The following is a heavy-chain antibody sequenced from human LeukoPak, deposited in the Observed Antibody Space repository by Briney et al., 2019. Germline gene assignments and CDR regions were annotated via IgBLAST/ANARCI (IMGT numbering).Heavy chain of an antibody. CDR3: ARDRMAAY. D-gene: IGHD5-24*01. CDR1: GYSISSGYY. J-gene: IGHJ4*02. Sequence: PSETLSLTCTVSGYSISSGYYWGWIRQPPGKGLEWIGNIYYNGNTNYNPSLKSRVTISVDTSKNQFSLKLTSVTAADTAVYYCARDRMAAYWGQGTLVTVSS. V-gene: IGHV4-38-2*02. CDR2: IYYNGNT.